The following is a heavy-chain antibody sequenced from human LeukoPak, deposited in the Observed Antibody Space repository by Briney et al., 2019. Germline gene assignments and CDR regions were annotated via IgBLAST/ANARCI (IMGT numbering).Heavy chain of an antibody. D-gene: IGHD1-26*01. Sequence: GGSLRLSCAASGFTFSSYAMSWVRQAPGKGLEWVSAISDGGGRTYSADSVKGRFTISRDNSMNTLYLQMNSLRGDDTAVYYRAKDVGKWESLHFFDYWGREPWSPSPQ. CDR2: ISDGGGRT. J-gene: IGHJ4*02. CDR3: AKDVGKWESLHFFDY. V-gene: IGHV3-23*01. CDR1: GFTFSSYA.